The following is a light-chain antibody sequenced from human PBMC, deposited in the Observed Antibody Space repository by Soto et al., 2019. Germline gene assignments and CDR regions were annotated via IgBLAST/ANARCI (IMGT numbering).Light chain of an antibody. V-gene: IGKV3-20*01. J-gene: IGKJ2*01. CDR1: QTVISTY. Sequence: TLSPFALSRNTSYRATLSYRPSQTVISTYLAWYQQKPGQAPRLLIYGASSRATGTPDRFSGSGSGTDFTLTISRLEPEDFTVYCCQQDGSFPIHFG. CDR3: QQDGSFPIH. CDR2: GAS.